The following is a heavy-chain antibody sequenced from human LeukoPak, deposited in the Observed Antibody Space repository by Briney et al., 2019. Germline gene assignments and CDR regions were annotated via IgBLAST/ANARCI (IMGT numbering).Heavy chain of an antibody. J-gene: IGHJ6*03. V-gene: IGHV1-69*05. CDR1: GGTFSSYA. D-gene: IGHD3-10*01. CDR3: ARDSYYYGSGSYWYTHQPSYYYYYYMDV. Sequence: ASVKVSCKASGGTFSSYAISWVRQAPGQGLEWMGGIIPIFGTANYAQKFQGRVTMTRDMSTSTVYMELSSLRSEDTAVYYCARDSYYYGSGSYWYTHQPSYYYYYYMDVWGKGTTVTVSS. CDR2: IIPIFGTA.